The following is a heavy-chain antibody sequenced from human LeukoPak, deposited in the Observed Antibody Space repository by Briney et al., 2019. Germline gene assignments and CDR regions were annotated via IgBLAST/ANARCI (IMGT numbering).Heavy chain of an antibody. V-gene: IGHV3-23*01. CDR1: GFTFSSYD. Sequence: GGSLRLSCAATGFTFSSYDMSWVRQAPGKGLEWVSVISGSGGSTNYADSVKGRFTISRENSKNTLYLQMNSLRAEDTAVYYCARAKRRRSGYYDAFDIWGQGTMVTVSS. D-gene: IGHD3-22*01. CDR2: ISGSGGST. CDR3: ARAKRRRSGYYDAFDI. J-gene: IGHJ3*02.